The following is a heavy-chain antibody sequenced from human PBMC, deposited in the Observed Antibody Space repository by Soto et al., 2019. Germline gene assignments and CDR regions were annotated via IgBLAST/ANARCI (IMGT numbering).Heavy chain of an antibody. CDR3: ARDRTMVRGFNGYYFDY. D-gene: IGHD3-10*01. CDR2: INTNTGNP. Sequence: GASVKFSCKASGYTFTSYAMNWVRQAPGQGLEWMGWINTNTGNPTYAQGFTGRFVFSLDTSVSTAYLQICSLKAEDTAVYYCARDRTMVRGFNGYYFDYWGQGTLVTVSS. V-gene: IGHV7-4-1*01. CDR1: GYTFTSYA. J-gene: IGHJ4*02.